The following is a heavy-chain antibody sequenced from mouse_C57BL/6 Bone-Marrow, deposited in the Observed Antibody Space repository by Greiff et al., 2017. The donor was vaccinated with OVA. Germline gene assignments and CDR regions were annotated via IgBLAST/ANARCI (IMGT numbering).Heavy chain of an antibody. CDR1: GYTFTSYG. CDR2: IYPRSGNT. Sequence: VQLQESGAELARPGASVKLSCKASGYTFTSYGISWVKQRTGQGLEWIGEIYPRSGNTYYNEKFKGKATLTADKSSSTAYMELRSLTSEDSAVYFGARSGVTTVVEGYWGQGTTLTVSS. D-gene: IGHD1-1*01. CDR3: ARSGVTTVVEGY. J-gene: IGHJ2*01. V-gene: IGHV1-81*01.